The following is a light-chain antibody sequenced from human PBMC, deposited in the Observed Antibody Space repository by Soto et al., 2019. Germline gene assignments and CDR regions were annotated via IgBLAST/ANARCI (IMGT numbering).Light chain of an antibody. CDR3: QQAHSFPLT. Sequence: DIQMTQSPSSVSASVGDRVTITCRASRDINKWLAWHQQKPGKAPNLLIFSASSLQSGVPSRFSGSGSGTDCTLTITNLQPEDVAIYYCQQAHSFPLTFGPGTKVDLK. J-gene: IGKJ3*01. CDR2: SAS. V-gene: IGKV1-12*01. CDR1: RDINKW.